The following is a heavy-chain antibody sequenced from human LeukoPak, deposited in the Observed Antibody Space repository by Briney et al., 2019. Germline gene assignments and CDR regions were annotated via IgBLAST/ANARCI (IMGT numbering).Heavy chain of an antibody. CDR1: GFTFSSYE. D-gene: IGHD1-14*01. Sequence: QPGGSLRLSCAASGFTFSSYEMNWVRQAPGKGLEWVSYISSSGSTIYYADSVKGRFTISRDNAKNSLYLQMNSLRAEDTAVYYCARVGYNRNWHSASAFDIWGQGTMVTVAS. CDR3: ARVGYNRNWHSASAFDI. J-gene: IGHJ3*02. V-gene: IGHV3-48*03. CDR2: ISSSGSTI.